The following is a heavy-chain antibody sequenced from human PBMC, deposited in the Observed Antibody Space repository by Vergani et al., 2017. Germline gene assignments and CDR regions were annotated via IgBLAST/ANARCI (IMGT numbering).Heavy chain of an antibody. CDR3: ARGREQWLGIRYYYFDY. CDR2: IYYSGST. CDR1: GGSFSGYY. Sequence: QVQLQQWGAGLLKPSETLSLTCAVYGGSFSGYYWSWIRQPPGKGLEWIGYIYYSGSTNYNPSLKSRVTISVDTSKNQFSLKLSSVTAADTAVYYCARGREQWLGIRYYYFDYWGQGTLVTVSS. V-gene: IGHV4-34*11. J-gene: IGHJ4*02. D-gene: IGHD6-19*01.